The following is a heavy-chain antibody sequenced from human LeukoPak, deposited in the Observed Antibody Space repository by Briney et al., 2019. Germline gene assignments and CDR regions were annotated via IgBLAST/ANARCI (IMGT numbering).Heavy chain of an antibody. Sequence: ASVKVSCKTSGYTFTNNAITWVRRAPGQGLEWLGGISVYNGNTNYAQKLQGRVTMTTDTSTTTVYMELRSLRSDDTAVYYCARNHPYYYDSNGLYYFDYWGQGTLVTVSS. CDR1: GYTFTNNA. D-gene: IGHD3-22*01. V-gene: IGHV1-18*01. CDR3: ARNHPYYYDSNGLYYFDY. CDR2: ISVYNGNT. J-gene: IGHJ4*02.